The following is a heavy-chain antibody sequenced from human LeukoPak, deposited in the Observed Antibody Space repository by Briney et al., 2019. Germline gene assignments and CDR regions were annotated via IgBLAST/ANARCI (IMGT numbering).Heavy chain of an antibody. CDR2: ISQSSDRI. J-gene: IGHJ4*02. Sequence: RPGGSLRLSCVASGFTFDDYGMGWVRQAPGKGLEWVSYISQSSDRIYHADSVKGRFTISRDNAKNSLYLQMDSLRVEDTAVYYCARDLLNDEGSSYFFDQWGQGTLVTVAS. V-gene: IGHV3-48*04. D-gene: IGHD2-2*01. CDR1: GFTFDDYG. CDR3: ARDLLNDEGSSYFFDQ.